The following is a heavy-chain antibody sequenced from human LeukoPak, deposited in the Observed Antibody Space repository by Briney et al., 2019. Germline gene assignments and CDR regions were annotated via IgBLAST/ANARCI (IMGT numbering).Heavy chain of an antibody. D-gene: IGHD2-21*01. CDR1: GGSISSSNW. CDR3: ARHIGGRYYYYYMDV. V-gene: IGHV4-4*02. J-gene: IGHJ6*03. Sequence: PSETLSLTCAVSGGSISSSNWWSWVRQPPGKGLEWIGEIYHSGSTNYNPSLKSRVTISVDKTKNKFSLKLSSVTAADTAVYYCARHIGGRYYYYYMDVWGKGTTVTISS. CDR2: IYHSGST.